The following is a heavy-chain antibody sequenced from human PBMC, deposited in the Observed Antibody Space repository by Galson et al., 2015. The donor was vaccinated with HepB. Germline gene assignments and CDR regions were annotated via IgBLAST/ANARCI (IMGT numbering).Heavy chain of an antibody. CDR1: GFSFSYFP. CDR3: AKCGVLISGWCNYFDP. Sequence: SLRLSCAASGFSFSYFPMHWVRQAPGKGLEWVSAVMSGSGGAFYADSVKGRFTISRDNSKNTLSLQMNSLGAEDTAVYYCAKCGVLISGWCNYFDPWGQGTLVTVSS. CDR2: VMSGSGGA. J-gene: IGHJ5*02. V-gene: IGHV3-23*01. D-gene: IGHD6-19*01.